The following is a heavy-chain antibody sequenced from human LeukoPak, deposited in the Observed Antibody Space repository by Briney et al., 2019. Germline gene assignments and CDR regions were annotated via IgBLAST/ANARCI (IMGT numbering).Heavy chain of an antibody. CDR3: AKNRGTGMAFYDY. Sequence: GGSLRLSCAASGLTFTNYAMTWVRQAPGKGLEWVSAISGDGNYIFYGDSVKGRFTSSRDNSKSTLYLQMSNLRAEDTAVYYCAKNRGTGMAFYDYWGQGTQVTVSS. J-gene: IGHJ4*02. CDR2: ISGDGNYI. D-gene: IGHD5-18*01. CDR1: GLTFTNYA. V-gene: IGHV3-23*01.